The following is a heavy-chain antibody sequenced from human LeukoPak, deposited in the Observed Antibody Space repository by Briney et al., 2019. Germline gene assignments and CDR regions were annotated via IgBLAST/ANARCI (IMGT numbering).Heavy chain of an antibody. CDR1: GYTFTSYG. D-gene: IGHD6-19*01. CDR2: SSAYNGNT. CDR3: ARGGNSGWRTPNDDY. Sequence: ASVKVSCKASGYTFTSYGISWVRQAPGQGLEWMGWSSAYNGNTNYAQKLQGRVTITTDTSTSTAYMELRSLRSDDTAVYYCARGGNSGWRTPNDDYWGQGTLVTVSS. V-gene: IGHV1-18*01. J-gene: IGHJ4*02.